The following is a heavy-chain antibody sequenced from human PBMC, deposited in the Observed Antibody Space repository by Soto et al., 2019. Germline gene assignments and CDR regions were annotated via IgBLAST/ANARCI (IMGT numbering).Heavy chain of an antibody. Sequence: QVQLQESGPGLVKPSGTLFLTCAVSGDSMRSNNWWSWVRQPPGKGLEWIGEIYHSGTTNYNPSLKSRVTISVDKSKNQFSLRLNSVTAADTAFYYCARGGYDSSGYYFRLDYWGQGTLVTVSS. CDR3: ARGGYDSSGYYFRLDY. D-gene: IGHD3-22*01. J-gene: IGHJ4*02. CDR1: GDSMRSNNW. V-gene: IGHV4-4*02. CDR2: IYHSGTT.